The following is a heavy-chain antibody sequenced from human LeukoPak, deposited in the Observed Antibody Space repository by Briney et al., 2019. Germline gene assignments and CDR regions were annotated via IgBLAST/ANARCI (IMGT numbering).Heavy chain of an antibody. CDR2: INHSGST. CDR3: ARRLGYCTSTSCLDFDY. CDR1: GGSFSGYY. J-gene: IGHJ4*02. V-gene: IGHV4-34*01. Sequence: SETLSLTCAVYGGSFSGYYWSWIRQPPGKGLEWIGEINHSGSTNYNPSLKSRVTISIDTSKNQFSLKLSSVTAADTAVYYCARRLGYCTSTSCLDFDYWGQGTLVTVSS. D-gene: IGHD2-2*01.